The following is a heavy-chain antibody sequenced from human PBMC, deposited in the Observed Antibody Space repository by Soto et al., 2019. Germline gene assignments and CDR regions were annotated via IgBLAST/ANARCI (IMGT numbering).Heavy chain of an antibody. CDR2: IIPIFGTA. V-gene: IGHV1-69*13. D-gene: IGHD2-2*01. CDR1: RGTFSSYA. J-gene: IGHJ4*02. Sequence: SVKVSCKASRGTFSSYAISWVRQAPGQGLEWMGGIIPIFGTANYAQKFQGRVTITADESTSTAYMELSSLRSEDTAVYYCAARSEYCSSTSCYSDYWGQGTLVTVSS. CDR3: AARSEYCSSTSCYSDY.